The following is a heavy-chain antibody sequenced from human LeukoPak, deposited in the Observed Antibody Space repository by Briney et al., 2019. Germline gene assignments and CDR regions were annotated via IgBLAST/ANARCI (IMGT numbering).Heavy chain of an antibody. CDR2: ISFDGSRR. D-gene: IGHD4-17*01. CDR3: AKEGTDYGDYPYFFDY. CDR1: GFTFSDSG. J-gene: IGHJ4*02. Sequence: GGSLRLSCAASGFTFSDSGMHWVRQAPGKGLEWVAIISFDGSRRFYADSVRGRFTVSRDNSKNTLFLDSLSADDTGVYYCAKEGTDYGDYPYFFDYWGQGTLVTVSS. V-gene: IGHV3-30*18.